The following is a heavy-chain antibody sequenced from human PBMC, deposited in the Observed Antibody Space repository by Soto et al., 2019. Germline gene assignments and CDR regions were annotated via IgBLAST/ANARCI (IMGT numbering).Heavy chain of an antibody. V-gene: IGHV4-39*01. CDR3: ARAICSTSCYLLDY. Sequence: PSETLSLTCTVSGGSISSSSYYWGWIRQPPGKGLEWIGSIYYSGSTYYNPSLKSRVTISVDTSKNQFSLKLSSVTAADTAVYYCARAICSTSCYLLDYGGQGTLVTVSS. CDR1: GGSISSSSYY. D-gene: IGHD2-2*01. J-gene: IGHJ4*02. CDR2: IYYSGST.